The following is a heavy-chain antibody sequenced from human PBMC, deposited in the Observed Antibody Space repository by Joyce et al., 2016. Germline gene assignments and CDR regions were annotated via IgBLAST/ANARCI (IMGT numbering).Heavy chain of an antibody. CDR1: GFIFSNVW. CDR3: YSGGYDF. J-gene: IGHJ3*01. V-gene: IGHV3-7*05. D-gene: IGHD3-16*01. CDR2: INEDGSLK. Sequence: QLVESGGTLVQPGESLRLSCADNGFIFSNVWMGWVRQAPGKGLEWLANINEDGSLKNYIDSVRGRFTISRDNAKKSVSLQMTSLRVEDTGLYYCYSGGYDFWGQGTMVIVSS.